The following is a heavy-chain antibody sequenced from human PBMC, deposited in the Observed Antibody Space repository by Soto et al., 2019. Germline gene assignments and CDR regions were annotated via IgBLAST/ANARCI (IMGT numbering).Heavy chain of an antibody. CDR3: ARARGGHILTGPLFDY. CDR2: SYYSGST. CDR1: GGSISSGGYY. J-gene: IGHJ4*02. D-gene: IGHD3-9*01. V-gene: IGHV4-31*03. Sequence: PSETLSLTCTVSGGSISSGGYYWSWIRQDPGKGLEWIGYSYYSGSTYYNPSLKSRVTISVDTSKNQFSLKMSSVTAADTAVYYCARARGGHILTGPLFDYWGQGTLVTVSS.